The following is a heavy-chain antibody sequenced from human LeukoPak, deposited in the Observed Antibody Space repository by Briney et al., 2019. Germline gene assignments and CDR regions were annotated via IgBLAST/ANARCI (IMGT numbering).Heavy chain of an antibody. D-gene: IGHD6-25*01. V-gene: IGHV1-18*01. CDR2: ISAYNGNT. CDR1: GYTFTSYG. J-gene: IGHJ4*02. CDR3: SRTYSSDYFDY. Sequence: ASVKVSCKASGYTFTSYGISWVRQAPGQGLKWMGWISAYNGNTNYAQKLQGRVTMTTDTSTSTAYMELRSLRSDDTAMYYCSRTYSSDYFDYWGQGTLVTVSS.